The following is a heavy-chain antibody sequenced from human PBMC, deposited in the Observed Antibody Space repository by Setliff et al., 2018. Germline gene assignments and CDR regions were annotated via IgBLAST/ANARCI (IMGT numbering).Heavy chain of an antibody. V-gene: IGHV1-18*01. D-gene: IGHD1-7*01. CDR3: ARDITGTTPADY. CDR2: ISAYNGNT. CDR1: GYTFTSYG. Sequence: ASVKVSCKASGYTFTSYGISWVRQAPGQGLEWMGWISAYNGNTNYAQKLQGRVTMTTDTSTSTVYMELRSLRSDDTAVYYCARDITGTTPADYWGQGTLVTVSS. J-gene: IGHJ4*02.